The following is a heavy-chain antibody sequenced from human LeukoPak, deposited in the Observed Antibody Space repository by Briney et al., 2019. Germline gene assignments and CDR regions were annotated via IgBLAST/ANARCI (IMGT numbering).Heavy chain of an antibody. J-gene: IGHJ3*02. CDR1: GLTFSSYA. CDR2: ISYDGSNK. V-gene: IGHV3-30*04. D-gene: IGHD3-3*02. CDR3: AKVVSRPVLFDAFDI. Sequence: GGSLRLSCAASGLTFSSYAMHWVRQAPGKGLEWVAVISYDGSNKYYADSVKGRFTISRDNSKNTLYLQMNSLRAEDTAVYYCAKVVSRPVLFDAFDIWGQGTMVTVSS.